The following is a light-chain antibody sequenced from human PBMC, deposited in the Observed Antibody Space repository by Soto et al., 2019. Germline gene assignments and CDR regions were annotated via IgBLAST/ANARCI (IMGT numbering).Light chain of an antibody. CDR2: GAS. CDR1: QSVKSN. J-gene: IGKJ1*01. V-gene: IGKV3-15*01. Sequence: IMMTQSPSTLSVCPVERVTAAGMASQSVKSNLAWYQQKPGKAPRLLIYGASTMETGIPARFSGSGSGTEFTLTISNLQSEDFAAYYCQEYHKCPWTFGQGTKVGI. CDR3: QEYHKCPWT.